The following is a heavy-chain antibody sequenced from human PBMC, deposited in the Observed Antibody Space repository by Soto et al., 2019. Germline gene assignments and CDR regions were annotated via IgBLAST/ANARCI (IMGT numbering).Heavy chain of an antibody. J-gene: IGHJ5*02. V-gene: IGHV1-8*01. CDR2: MNPNSGNT. Sequence: QVQLVQSGAEVKKPGASVKVSCKASGYTFTSYDINWVRQATGQGLEWMGWMNPNSGNTGYAQKFERRATMTRNTSISTAYMELSSLRSEDTAVYYCARERSSAGTGWFDPWGHGTLVTVSS. CDR1: GYTFTSYD. CDR3: ARERSSAGTGWFDP. D-gene: IGHD6-13*01.